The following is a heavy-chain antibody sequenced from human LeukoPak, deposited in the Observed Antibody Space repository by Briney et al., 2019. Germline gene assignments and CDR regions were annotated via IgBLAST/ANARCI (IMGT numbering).Heavy chain of an antibody. J-gene: IGHJ5*02. D-gene: IGHD3-22*01. Sequence: ASVKVSCKASGYPFTSYFMHWVRQAPGQGLEWMGMINPSGGSTSYTPKFQGRVTMSRDMSTSTVYMELSSLRSEDTAVYYCARDYYDSSGYYPWGRGTRVTVSS. CDR3: ARDYYDSSGYYP. CDR2: INPSGGST. V-gene: IGHV1-46*01. CDR1: GYPFTSYF.